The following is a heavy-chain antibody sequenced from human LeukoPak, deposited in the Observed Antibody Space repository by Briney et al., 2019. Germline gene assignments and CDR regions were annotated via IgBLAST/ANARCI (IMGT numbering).Heavy chain of an antibody. CDR2: ISAYNGNT. Sequence: ASVKVSCKASGHTFTNYGITWVRQAPGQGLEWMGWISAYNGNTNYAQKFQGRVTMTTDTSTNTVYMELRSLRSDDTAVYYCARERRHYWYFDLWGRGTLVTVSS. CDR3: ARERRHYWYFDL. V-gene: IGHV1-18*01. CDR1: GHTFTNYG. J-gene: IGHJ2*01.